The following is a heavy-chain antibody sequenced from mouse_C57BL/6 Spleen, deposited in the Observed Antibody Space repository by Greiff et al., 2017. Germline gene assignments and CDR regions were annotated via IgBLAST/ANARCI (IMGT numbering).Heavy chain of an antibody. Sequence: QVQLQQPGAELVKPGASVTLSCKASGYTFTSYWMHWVKQTPGQGLEWLGMIHPNGGSTNYNAMFTSKATLTVDKTASTAYIQLSCLTSEDSAVYYCARNYDGSSYWYFDVWGTGTTVTVSA. CDR2: IHPNGGST. V-gene: IGHV1-64*01. CDR3: ARNYDGSSYWYFDV. J-gene: IGHJ1*03. D-gene: IGHD1-1*01. CDR1: GYTFTSYW.